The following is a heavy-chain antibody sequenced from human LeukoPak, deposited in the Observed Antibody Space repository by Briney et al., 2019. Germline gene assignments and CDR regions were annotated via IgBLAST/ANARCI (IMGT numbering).Heavy chain of an antibody. J-gene: IGHJ4*02. CDR3: AKDGLYYYDSSGYVGSFDY. CDR2: ISGSGDGT. V-gene: IGHV3-23*01. CDR1: GSTFDNYA. D-gene: IGHD3-22*01. Sequence: GGSLRLSCTASGSTFDNYAMIWVRQAPGKGLEWVSVISGSGDGTYSADSVRGRFTISRDNSKNTLYLEMSSLRAEDTAVYYCAKDGLYYYDSSGYVGSFDYWGQGTLVTVSS.